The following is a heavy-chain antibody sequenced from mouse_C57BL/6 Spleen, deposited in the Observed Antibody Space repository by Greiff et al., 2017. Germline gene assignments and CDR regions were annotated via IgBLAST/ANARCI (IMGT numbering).Heavy chain of an antibody. CDR3: ARSGGTDSNYLFAC. V-gene: IGHV1-63*01. CDR2: IYPGGGYT. D-gene: IGHD2-5*01. CDR1: GYTFTNYW. Sequence: QVQLQQSGAELVGPGTSVTMSCKASGYTFTNYWIGWAKQRPGHGLEWIGDIYPGGGYTNYNEKFKGQATLTADSSTSTAYMQSSSLTYEDSAIYDCARSGGTDSNYLFACWGQGTLVTVAA. J-gene: IGHJ3*01.